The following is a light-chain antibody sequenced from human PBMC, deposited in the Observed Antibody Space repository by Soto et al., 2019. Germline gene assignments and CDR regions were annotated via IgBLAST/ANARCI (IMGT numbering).Light chain of an antibody. V-gene: IGKV1-5*01. CDR2: DAS. CDR1: QRVSGW. J-gene: IGKJ3*01. Sequence: DMQLTQSPSTLSASVGETVTITCRASQRVSGWLAWYQQRPGRAPKLLISDASTLETGVPSRFSGSGSGTEFTLTITGVQADDFATYYCQQYTTFGPGTKVDV. CDR3: QQYTT.